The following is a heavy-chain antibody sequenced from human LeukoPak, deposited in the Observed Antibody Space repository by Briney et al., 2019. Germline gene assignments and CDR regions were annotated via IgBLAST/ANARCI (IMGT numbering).Heavy chain of an antibody. D-gene: IGHD3-10*01. CDR3: VREIKIMGFRAFDY. CDR2: INDGGTYT. V-gene: IGHV3-74*01. CDR1: GFAFSEYW. Sequence: GGSLRLSCAGSGFAFSEYWMHWARQTPEKGLMWVSRINDGGTYTAYADSVKGRFAVSRDNAENTLYLQMDSLTVEDTGLYYCVREIKIMGFRAFDYWGQGTPVTVSS. J-gene: IGHJ4*02.